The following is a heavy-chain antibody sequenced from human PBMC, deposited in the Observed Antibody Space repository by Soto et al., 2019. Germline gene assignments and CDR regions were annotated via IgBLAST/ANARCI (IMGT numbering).Heavy chain of an antibody. D-gene: IGHD3-16*01. V-gene: IGHV1-18*01. CDR1: GYTFTSYG. J-gene: IGHJ6*02. CDR3: ARGGYYDNSWGKLSHYGLDV. Sequence: GASVKVSCKASGYTFTSYGISWVRQAPGQGLEWMGWISAYNGNTNYAQKLQGRVTMTTDTSTSTAYMELRSLRSDDTAVYYCARGGYYDNSWGKLSHYGLDVWGQGTSVTVSS. CDR2: ISAYNGNT.